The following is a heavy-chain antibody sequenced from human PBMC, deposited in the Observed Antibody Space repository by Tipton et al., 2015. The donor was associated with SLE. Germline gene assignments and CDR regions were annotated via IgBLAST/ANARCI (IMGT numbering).Heavy chain of an antibody. V-gene: IGHV1-8*01. Sequence: QLVQSGAEVKKPGASVKGSCKASGYTLTSYDINWVRQATGQGLEWMGWMNPNSGNTGYAQKFQGRVTMTRNTSISTAYMELSSLRSEDTAVYYCAIFEANRAAGGWFDPWGQGTLVTVSS. J-gene: IGHJ5*02. CDR3: AIFEANRAAGGWFDP. CDR1: GYTLTSYD. CDR2: MNPNSGNT. D-gene: IGHD6-13*01.